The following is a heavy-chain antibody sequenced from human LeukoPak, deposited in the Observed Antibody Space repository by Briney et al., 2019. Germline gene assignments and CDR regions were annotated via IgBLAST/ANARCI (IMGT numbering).Heavy chain of an antibody. Sequence: SETLSLTCTVSGGSISSFYWSWIRQPPGKGLEWIGYIYYSGSTNYNPSLKGRVTMSVDTSKNQFSLKLSSVTAADTAVYYCAREAPADYSFDYWGQGTLVTVSS. D-gene: IGHD4-11*01. CDR3: AREAPADYSFDY. V-gene: IGHV4-59*12. J-gene: IGHJ4*02. CDR2: IYYSGST. CDR1: GGSISSFY.